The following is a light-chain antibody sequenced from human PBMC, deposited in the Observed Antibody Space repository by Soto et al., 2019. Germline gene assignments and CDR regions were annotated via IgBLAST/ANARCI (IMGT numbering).Light chain of an antibody. V-gene: IGKV3-20*01. J-gene: IGKJ3*01. CDR2: AAS. CDR3: QQYDASPLT. CDR1: QTLSINS. Sequence: EIVLTQSPGTLSLSPGERATLSCRASQTLSINSLAWYQRKPGQAPRLLIYAASTRATDIPERFSGSGSGTDFTLSISSLEPDDFALYYCQQYDASPLTFGPGTTVEIK.